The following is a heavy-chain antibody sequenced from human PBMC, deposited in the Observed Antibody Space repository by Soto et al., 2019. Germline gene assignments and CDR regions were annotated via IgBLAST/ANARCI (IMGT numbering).Heavy chain of an antibody. J-gene: IGHJ6*03. CDR3: AKSVTMVRGVIMATRYYYMDV. Sequence: GGSLRLSCAASGFTFSSYAMSWVRQAPGKGLEWVSAISGSGGSTYYADSVKGRFTISRDNSKNTLYLQMNSLRAEDTAVYYCAKSVTMVRGVIMATRYYYMDVWGKGTTVTVSS. D-gene: IGHD3-10*01. CDR1: GFTFSSYA. V-gene: IGHV3-23*01. CDR2: ISGSGGST.